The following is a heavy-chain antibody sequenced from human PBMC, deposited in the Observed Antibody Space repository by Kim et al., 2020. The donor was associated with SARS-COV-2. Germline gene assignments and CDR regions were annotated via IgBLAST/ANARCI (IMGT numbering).Heavy chain of an antibody. CDR3: ARADGGITYYYYGMDV. CDR1: GYTFTSYG. CDR2: ISAYNGNT. D-gene: IGHD2-15*01. Sequence: ASVKVSCKASGYTFTSYGISWVRQAPGQGLEWMGWISAYNGNTNYAQKLQGRVTMTTDTSTSTAYMELRSLRSDDTAVYYCARADGGITYYYYGMDVWGQGTTVTVSS. V-gene: IGHV1-18*01. J-gene: IGHJ6*02.